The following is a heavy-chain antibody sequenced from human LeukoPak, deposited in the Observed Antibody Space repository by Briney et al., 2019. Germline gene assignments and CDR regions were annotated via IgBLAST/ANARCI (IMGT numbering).Heavy chain of an antibody. Sequence: GESLKISCKGSGYSFTSYWIGWVRQMPGKGLEWMGIIYSGDSDTRYSPSFQGQVTISADKSISTAYLRWSSLKAADTAMYYCARGRDCGGGSCYSHFNYGGQGPLVTVPS. CDR2: IYSGDSDT. CDR3: ARGRDCGGGSCYSHFNY. V-gene: IGHV5-51*01. D-gene: IGHD2-15*01. CDR1: GYSFTSYW. J-gene: IGHJ4*02.